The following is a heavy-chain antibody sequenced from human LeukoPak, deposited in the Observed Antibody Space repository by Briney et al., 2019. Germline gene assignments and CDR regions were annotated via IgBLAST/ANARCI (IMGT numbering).Heavy chain of an antibody. Sequence: PGGSPRLSCAASGFTFSSYWMSWVRQAPGKGLEWVANIKQDGSEKYYVDSVKGRFTISRDNAKNSLYLQMNSLRAEDTAVYYCARDVYQLLFYYFDYWGQGTLVTVSS. CDR3: ARDVYQLLFYYFDY. J-gene: IGHJ4*02. CDR2: IKQDGSEK. D-gene: IGHD2-2*01. V-gene: IGHV3-7*03. CDR1: GFTFSSYW.